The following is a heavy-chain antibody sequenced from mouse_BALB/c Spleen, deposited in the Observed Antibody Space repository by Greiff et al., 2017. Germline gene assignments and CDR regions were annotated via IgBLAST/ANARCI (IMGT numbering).Heavy chain of an antibody. CDR1: GFTFSDYY. J-gene: IGHJ2*01. CDR2: ISDGGSYT. Sequence: EVKLVESGGGLVQPGGSRKLSCAASGFTFSDYYMYWVRQTPEKRLEWVATISDGGSYTYYPDSVKGRFTISRDNAKNNLYLQMSSLKSEDTAMYYCARDYYGFDYWGQGTTLTVSS. V-gene: IGHV5-4*02. CDR3: ARDYYGFDY. D-gene: IGHD1-1*01.